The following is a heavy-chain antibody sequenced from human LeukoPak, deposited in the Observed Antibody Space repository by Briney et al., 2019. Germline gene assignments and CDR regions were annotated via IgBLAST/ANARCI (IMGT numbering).Heavy chain of an antibody. CDR3: ARASWLQTTLDY. J-gene: IGHJ4*02. Sequence: PSETLSLTCSVSGGSISSSSYYWGWIRQPPGKGLEWIGSIYYSGSTYYNPSLKSRVTISVDTSKNQFSLKLSSVTAADTAVYYCARASWLQTTLDYWGQGTLVTVSS. CDR2: IYYSGST. V-gene: IGHV4-39*07. CDR1: GGSISSSSYY. D-gene: IGHD5-12*01.